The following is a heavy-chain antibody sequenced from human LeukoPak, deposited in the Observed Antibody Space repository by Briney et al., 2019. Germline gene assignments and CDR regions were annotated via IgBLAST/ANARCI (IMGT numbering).Heavy chain of an antibody. J-gene: IGHJ4*02. Sequence: GGSLRLSCAASGFTFSSYAMHWVRQAPGKGLEWVAVISYDGSNKYYADSVKGRFTISRDNSKNTLYLQMDSLRAEDTAVYYCAKTSSTSRIFDYWGQGTLVTVSS. D-gene: IGHD2-2*01. V-gene: IGHV3-30-3*02. CDR2: ISYDGSNK. CDR3: AKTSSTSRIFDY. CDR1: GFTFSSYA.